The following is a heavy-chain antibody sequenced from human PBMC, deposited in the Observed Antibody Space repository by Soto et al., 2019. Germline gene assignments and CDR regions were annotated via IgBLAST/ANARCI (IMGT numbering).Heavy chain of an antibody. Sequence: GESLKISCKGSGYSFTSYWIGWVRQMPGKGLEWMGIIYPGDSDTRYSPSFQGQVTISADKSISTAYLQGSSLKASDTAMYYCATGYCGGDCYSRPHAFDIWGQGTMVTVSS. V-gene: IGHV5-51*01. CDR2: IYPGDSDT. D-gene: IGHD2-21*02. J-gene: IGHJ3*02. CDR3: ATGYCGGDCYSRPHAFDI. CDR1: GYSFTSYW.